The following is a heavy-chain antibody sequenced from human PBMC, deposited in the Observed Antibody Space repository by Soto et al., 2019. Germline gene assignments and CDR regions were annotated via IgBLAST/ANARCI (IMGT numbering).Heavy chain of an antibody. J-gene: IGHJ6*02. CDR1: GFTFSDYY. V-gene: IGHV1-2*02. CDR2: LNPKSGGT. CDR3: ARERYQVLSDGMDV. D-gene: IGHD2-2*01. Sequence: ASVKVSCKASGFTFSDYYMHWVREAPGQGLEWMGWLNPKSGGTTYAQKFQGRLTLSRDTSINTAYMELSRLSIDDTALYYCARERYQVLSDGMDVWGQGTTVTVSS.